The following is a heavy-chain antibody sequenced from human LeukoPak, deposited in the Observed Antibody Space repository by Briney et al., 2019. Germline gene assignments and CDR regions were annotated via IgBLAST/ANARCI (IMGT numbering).Heavy chain of an antibody. J-gene: IGHJ4*02. V-gene: IGHV4-39*01. CDR1: GGSISSSTYY. D-gene: IGHD2-2*02. Sequence: PSETLSLTCTVSGGSISSSTYYWGWIRQPPGKGLEWIASTHYSGSTYYNPYLKSRVTVSVDTSKNQFSLNLSSVTAADTAVYYCARGIYCSSTSCYRGGAYYFDYWGQGTLVTVSS. CDR2: THYSGST. CDR3: ARGIYCSSTSCYRGGAYYFDY.